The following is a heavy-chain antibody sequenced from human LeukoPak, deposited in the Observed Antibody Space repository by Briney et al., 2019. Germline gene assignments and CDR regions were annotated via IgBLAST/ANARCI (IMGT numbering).Heavy chain of an antibody. V-gene: IGHV3-21*01. CDR2: ISSSSSYI. D-gene: IGHD3-22*01. CDR1: GFTFSSYS. J-gene: IGHJ4*02. CDR3: ARPREYYDSSGFDY. Sequence: GGSLRLSCAASGFTFSSYSMNWVRQAPGKGLGWVSSISSSSSYIYYADSVKGRFTISRDNAKNSLYLQMNSLRAEDTAVYYCARPREYYDSSGFDYWGQGTLVTVSS.